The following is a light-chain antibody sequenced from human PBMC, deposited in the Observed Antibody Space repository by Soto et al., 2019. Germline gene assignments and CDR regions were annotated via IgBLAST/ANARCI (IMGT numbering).Light chain of an antibody. CDR3: TQYTHVPA. CDR2: AAS. Sequence: DIQMTQSPSSLSASVGDRVTITCRASQGISNYLAWYQQIPGKVPKLLISAASTLQSGVPSRFSGSGSGTNFTLTISRLQAEDVANYYYTQYTHVPAFGGGTKVEIK. CDR1: QGISNY. J-gene: IGKJ4*01. V-gene: IGKV1-27*01.